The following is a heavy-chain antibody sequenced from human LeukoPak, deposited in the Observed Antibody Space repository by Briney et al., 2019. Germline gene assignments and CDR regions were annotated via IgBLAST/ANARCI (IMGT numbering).Heavy chain of an antibody. CDR2: INPSGGNT. Sequence: GASVNVSCKASGYTFTSYYMHWVRQAPGQGLEWMGIINPSGGNTNYAQKFQGRVTMTRDTSTSTVYMELSSLRSEDTAIYYCARDKGVVKNWFDPWGQGTLVTVSS. CDR1: GYTFTSYY. J-gene: IGHJ5*02. CDR3: ARDKGVVKNWFDP. V-gene: IGHV1-46*01. D-gene: IGHD4-23*01.